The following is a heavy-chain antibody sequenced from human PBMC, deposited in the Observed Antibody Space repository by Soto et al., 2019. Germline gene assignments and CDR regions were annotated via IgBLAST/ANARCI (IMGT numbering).Heavy chain of an antibody. Sequence: SETLSLTCAVSGGSISSSNWWSWVRQPPGKGLEWIGEIYHSGSTNYNPSLKSRVAISVDKSKNQFSLKLSSVTAADTAVYYCARVFGDSYYYYGMDVWGQGTKVTVSS. CDR2: IYHSGST. V-gene: IGHV4-4*02. J-gene: IGHJ6*02. D-gene: IGHD2-21*02. CDR3: ARVFGDSYYYYGMDV. CDR1: GGSISSSNW.